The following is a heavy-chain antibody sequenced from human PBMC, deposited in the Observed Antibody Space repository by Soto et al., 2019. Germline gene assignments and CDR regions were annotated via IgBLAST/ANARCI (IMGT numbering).Heavy chain of an antibody. J-gene: IGHJ5*02. V-gene: IGHV4-34*01. Sequence: QVQLQQWGAGLLKPSETLSLTCAVYGGSFSGYYWTWIRQPPGKGLEWIGEISHSGVTNYNPSLKSRVTMSVDTSKSQFSLNLGSVTAADTAVYYCTRGLNDYGDYENWFDPWGQGTLVTVSS. CDR2: ISHSGVT. CDR3: TRGLNDYGDYENWFDP. D-gene: IGHD4-17*01. CDR1: GGSFSGYY.